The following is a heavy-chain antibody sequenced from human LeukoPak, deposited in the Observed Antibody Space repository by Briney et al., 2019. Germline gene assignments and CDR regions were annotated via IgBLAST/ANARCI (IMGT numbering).Heavy chain of an antibody. J-gene: IGHJ4*02. CDR1: GFTFSSYW. CDR3: AKGRISGWFFDN. D-gene: IGHD6-19*01. V-gene: IGHV3-74*01. CDR2: INSDGSST. Sequence: GGSLRLSCAASGFTFSSYWMHWVRQAPGKGLVWVSRINSDGSSTSYADSVKGRFTISRDNAKNTLYLQMNSLRPEDTAVYYCAKGRISGWFFDNWGQGTLVTVSS.